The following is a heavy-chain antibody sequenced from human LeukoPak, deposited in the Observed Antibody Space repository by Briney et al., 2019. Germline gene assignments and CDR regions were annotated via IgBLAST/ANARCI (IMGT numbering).Heavy chain of an antibody. V-gene: IGHV3-53*01. J-gene: IGHJ5*02. CDR1: GFTFSSNY. CDR3: ARDRVAAAGTNWFDP. CDR2: IYSGGST. D-gene: IGHD6-13*01. Sequence: GGSLRLSCAASGFTFSSNYMSWVRQAPGKGLEWVSVIYSGGSTYYADAVKGRFTISRDNAKNSLYLQMNSLRAEDTAVYYCARDRVAAAGTNWFDPWGQGTLVTASS.